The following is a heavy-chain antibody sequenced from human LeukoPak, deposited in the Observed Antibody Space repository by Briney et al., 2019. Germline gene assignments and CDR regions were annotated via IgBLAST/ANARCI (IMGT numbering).Heavy chain of an antibody. D-gene: IGHD6-19*01. V-gene: IGHV1-2*02. CDR3: ARDLPVIEGVAGT. CDR1: GYTFTGYY. CDR2: INPNSGGT. J-gene: IGHJ5*02. Sequence: ASVKVSCKASGYTFTGYYMHWVRQAPGQGLEWMGWINPNSGGTNYAQKFQGRVTMTRDTSISTAYMELSRLRSDDTAVYYCARDLPVIEGVAGTWGQGTLVTVSS.